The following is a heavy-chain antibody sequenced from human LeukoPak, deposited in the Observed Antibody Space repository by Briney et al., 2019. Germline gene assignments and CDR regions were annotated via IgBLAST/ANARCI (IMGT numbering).Heavy chain of an antibody. CDR3: ASEVAVAGTRDP. CDR2: IIPILGIA. D-gene: IGHD6-19*01. V-gene: IGHV1-69*04. J-gene: IGHJ5*02. Sequence: ASVKVSCKASGGTFSSYAISWVRQAPGQRLEWMGRIIPILGIANYAQKFQGRVTITADKSTSTAYMELSSLRSEDTAVYYCASEVAVAGTRDPWGQGTLVTVSS. CDR1: GGTFSSYA.